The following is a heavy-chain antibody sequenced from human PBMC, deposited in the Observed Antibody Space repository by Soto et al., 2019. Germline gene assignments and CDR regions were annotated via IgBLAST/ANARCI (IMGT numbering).Heavy chain of an antibody. CDR3: ARIKWGLDYYNGMDV. Sequence: QVQLVQSGAEVKKSGASVKVSCKASGYSVSDYFIQCVRQAPGQGLEWVAWINPKSAATNYAKKFQGRVSLTWETSFSTAYMELTRLRPDDTAVYYCARIKWGLDYYNGMDVWGQGTTVIVSS. V-gene: IGHV1-2*02. D-gene: IGHD1-26*01. CDR2: INPKSAAT. J-gene: IGHJ6*02. CDR1: GYSVSDYF.